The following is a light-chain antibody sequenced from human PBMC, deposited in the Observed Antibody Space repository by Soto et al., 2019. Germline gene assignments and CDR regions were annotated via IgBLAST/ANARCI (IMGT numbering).Light chain of an antibody. V-gene: IGLV1-40*01. CDR1: SSNIGAGYD. Sequence: QPVLTQPPSVSGAPGQRVTISCTGSSSNIGAGYDVHWYQQLPGTAPKLLIYGNSNRPSGVPDRFSGSKSGTSASLAITGLQAEDEADYYCQSYDSGLSAVVFGGGTKVTVL. CDR3: QSYDSGLSAVV. CDR2: GNS. J-gene: IGLJ2*01.